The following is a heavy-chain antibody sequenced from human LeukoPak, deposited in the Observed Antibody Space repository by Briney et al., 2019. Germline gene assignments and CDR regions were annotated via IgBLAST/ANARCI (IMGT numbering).Heavy chain of an antibody. CDR3: VKYPRDTYGTTWFDS. CDR2: ISGTGGAT. V-gene: IGHV3-23*01. Sequence: GGSLRLSCVGSGFSFGNYAMSWVRQAPGKGLEWVSQISGTGGATWYTSSARDRFSISRDNSKNTLYLQMTSLRAEDTAIYYCVKYPRDTYGTTWFDSWGQGTRVTVSS. D-gene: IGHD1-1*01. J-gene: IGHJ5*01. CDR1: GFSFGNYA.